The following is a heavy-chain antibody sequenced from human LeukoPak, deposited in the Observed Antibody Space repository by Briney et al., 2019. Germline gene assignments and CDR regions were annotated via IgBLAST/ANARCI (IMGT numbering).Heavy chain of an antibody. V-gene: IGHV4-59*01. J-gene: IGHJ4*02. Sequence: KASETLSLTCTVSGGSIGNYYWGWIRQPPGKGLEWIGYIYYSGSTNYNPSLKSRVTISVDTSKNQFSLKLSSVTAADTAVYYCARGRWLQSSFDYWGQGTLVTVSS. CDR3: ARGRWLQSSFDY. CDR1: GGSIGNYY. D-gene: IGHD5-24*01. CDR2: IYYSGST.